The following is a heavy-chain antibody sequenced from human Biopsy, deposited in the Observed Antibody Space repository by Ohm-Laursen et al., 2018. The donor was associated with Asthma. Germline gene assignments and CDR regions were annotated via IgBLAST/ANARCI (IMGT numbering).Heavy chain of an antibody. CDR3: ARVVGGYCSSTSCYGGYYYGMDV. CDR1: GGSISSGGYY. Sequence: PSETLSLTCTVSGGSISSGGYYWSWIRQHPGKGLEWIGYVYYSGSTNYNPSLKSRVTISVDTSKNQFSLKLSSVTAADTAVYYCARVVGGYCSSTSCYGGYYYGMDVWGQGTTVTVSS. J-gene: IGHJ6*02. D-gene: IGHD2-2*01. V-gene: IGHV4-61*08. CDR2: VYYSGST.